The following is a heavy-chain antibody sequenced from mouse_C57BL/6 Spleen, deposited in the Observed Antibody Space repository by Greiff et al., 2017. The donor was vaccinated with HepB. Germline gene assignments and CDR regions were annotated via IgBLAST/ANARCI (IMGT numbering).Heavy chain of an antibody. V-gene: IGHV5-4*01. CDR3: ARESGLRLDY. CDR1: GFTFSSYA. D-gene: IGHD2-4*01. CDR2: ISDGGSYT. Sequence: EVQLVESGGGLVKPGGSLKLSCAASGFTFSSYAMSWVRQTPEKRLEWVATISDGGSYTYYPDNVKGRVTISRDNAKNNLYLQMSHLKSEDTAMYYCARESGLRLDYWGQGTTLTVSS. J-gene: IGHJ2*01.